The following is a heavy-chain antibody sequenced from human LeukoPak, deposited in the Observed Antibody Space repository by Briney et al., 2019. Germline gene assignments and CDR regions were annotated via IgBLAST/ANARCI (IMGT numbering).Heavy chain of an antibody. CDR3: ASDFPSFYGMDV. Sequence: GGSLRLSCAASGSTFSNYWMSWVRQAPGKGLEWVANIKQDGSEKFYVDSVKGRFSISRDNAKNLVYLQMNSLRAEDTAVFYCASDFPSFYGMDVWGQGTMVTVSS. J-gene: IGHJ6*02. V-gene: IGHV3-7*01. CDR1: GSTFSNYW. CDR2: IKQDGSEK.